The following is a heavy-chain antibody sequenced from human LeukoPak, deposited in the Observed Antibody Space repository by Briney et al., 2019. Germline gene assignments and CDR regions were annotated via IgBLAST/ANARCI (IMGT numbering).Heavy chain of an antibody. Sequence: GGSLRLSCAASGFTFNSYGMHWVRQAPGKGLEWVAVIWCDGSNKYHADSVKGRFTISRDNSKNTLYLQMNSLRAEDTSVYYCARDFPYRSGSYNMFDPWGQGTLVTVSS. V-gene: IGHV3-33*01. CDR2: IWCDGSNK. CDR3: ARDFPYRSGSYNMFDP. J-gene: IGHJ5*02. CDR1: GFTFNSYG. D-gene: IGHD6-19*01.